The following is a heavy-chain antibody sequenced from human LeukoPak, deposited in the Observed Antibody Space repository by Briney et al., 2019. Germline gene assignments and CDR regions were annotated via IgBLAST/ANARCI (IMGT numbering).Heavy chain of an antibody. J-gene: IGHJ6*02. CDR2: VGGYKGKT. D-gene: IGHD1-1*01. CDR1: GCRFNSYG. V-gene: IGHV1-18*01. Sequence: GASPKGSFRASGCRFNSYGISWGGPAPGQGGGGVGWVGGYKGKTRYVQKLQGRVTLTRDTSTTTVYMEMTSLTSDDTALYYCARDGLEDVRQSSNWNVLYNYYGMDVWGQGTSVTVSS. CDR3: ARDGLEDVRQSSNWNVLYNYYGMDV.